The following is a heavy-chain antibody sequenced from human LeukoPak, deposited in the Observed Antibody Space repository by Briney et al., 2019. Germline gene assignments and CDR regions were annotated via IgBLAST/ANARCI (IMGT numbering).Heavy chain of an antibody. D-gene: IGHD6-6*01. CDR1: GGSITSNIW. Sequence: PSETLSLTCAVSGGSITSNIWWNWARPPPGKGLEWIGEIYHSGTTNYNSSLKSRVTISVDKSKNQFSLRLTSVTAADTAVYYCAAGEERGPPRPWFDPWGQGTLVTVSS. CDR2: IYHSGTT. J-gene: IGHJ5*02. CDR3: AAGEERGPPRPWFDP. V-gene: IGHV4-4*02.